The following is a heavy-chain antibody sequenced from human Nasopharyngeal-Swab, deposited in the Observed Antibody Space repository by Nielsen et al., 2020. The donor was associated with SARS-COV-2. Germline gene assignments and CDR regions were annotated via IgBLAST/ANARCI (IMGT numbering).Heavy chain of an antibody. CDR2: IYYSGDT. D-gene: IGHD6-19*01. CDR3: SRRYNSGWYGWFDP. J-gene: IGHJ5*02. V-gene: IGHV4-59*08. CDR1: DGSIFSYY. Sequence: GPLRPSCTVSDGSIFSYYWSWIRQPPGKGLEWLGYIYYSGDTNYNPTFKSRVAISIDTSKNQFSLELSYVTAAATAIYYCSRRYNSGWYGWFDPWGQGTPVTVSS.